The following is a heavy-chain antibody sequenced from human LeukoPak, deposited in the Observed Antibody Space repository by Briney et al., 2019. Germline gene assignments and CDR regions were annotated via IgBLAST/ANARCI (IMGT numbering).Heavy chain of an antibody. V-gene: IGHV1-8*01. Sequence: ASVKVSCKASGYTFTSYDINWVRQATGQGLEWMGWMNPNSGNTGYAQKFQGRVTMTRNTSISTAYMELSSLRSEDTAVYYCASYITMVRGVIIGVGSFDIWGQGTMVTVSS. CDR1: GYTFTSYD. J-gene: IGHJ3*02. D-gene: IGHD3-10*01. CDR2: MNPNSGNT. CDR3: ASYITMVRGVIIGVGSFDI.